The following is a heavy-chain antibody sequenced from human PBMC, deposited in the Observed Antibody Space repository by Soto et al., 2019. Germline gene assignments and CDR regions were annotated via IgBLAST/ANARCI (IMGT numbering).Heavy chain of an antibody. CDR2: IRDGGHST. J-gene: IGHJ3*02. CDR1: GFTFSTYS. CDR3: ARVNDRILSSGWYGGEDI. D-gene: IGHD6-19*01. Sequence: EVQLLESGGGLVQPGGSLRLSCAASGFTFSTYSMTWVRQAPGKGLEWVSTIRDGGHSTHYADSVRGRFAISRDNSKNTLFLHINSLRAEDTAVYDCARVNDRILSSGWYGGEDIGGQGTMVTVSS. V-gene: IGHV3-23*01.